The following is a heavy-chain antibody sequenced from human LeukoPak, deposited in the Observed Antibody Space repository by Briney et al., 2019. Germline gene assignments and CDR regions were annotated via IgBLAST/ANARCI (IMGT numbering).Heavy chain of an antibody. J-gene: IGHJ4*02. CDR3: AKAEGPKNPN. D-gene: IGHD1-14*01. CDR2: ISGSGAST. CDR1: GFTLSTNA. V-gene: IGHV3-23*01. Sequence: GGSLRLSCLTSGFTLSTNAMSWVRQAPGKGLEWISGISGSGASTYYADSVKGRFTIARDDSRNTLYLQMNSLRGDDTAVYYCAKAEGPKNPNWGQGTLVTVSS.